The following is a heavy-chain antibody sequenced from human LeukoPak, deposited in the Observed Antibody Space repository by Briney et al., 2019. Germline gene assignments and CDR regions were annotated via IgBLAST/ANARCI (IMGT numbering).Heavy chain of an antibody. Sequence: GGSLRLSCAASGFTFSHYWMHWVRQAPGKGLVWVSRINSDGSSRDYADSVKGRFTISRDNAKNTLYLQMKSLRAEDTAVYHCARSHRGAYYYYGMDVWGQGTTVTVSS. D-gene: IGHD3-16*01. CDR1: GFTFSHYW. CDR2: INSDGSSR. CDR3: ARSHRGAYYYYGMDV. J-gene: IGHJ6*02. V-gene: IGHV3-74*01.